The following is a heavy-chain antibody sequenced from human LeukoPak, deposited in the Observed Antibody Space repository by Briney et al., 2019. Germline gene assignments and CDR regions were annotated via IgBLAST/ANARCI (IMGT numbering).Heavy chain of an antibody. Sequence: ASVKVSCKASGYTFTSYDINSVRQATGQGLEWMGWMNPNSGNTGYAQKFQGRVTMTRNTSISTAYMELSSLRSEDTAVYYCTTVVAYNWNYYFDYWGQGTLVTVSS. CDR3: TTVVAYNWNYYFDY. V-gene: IGHV1-8*01. D-gene: IGHD1-7*01. CDR1: GYTFTSYD. J-gene: IGHJ4*02. CDR2: MNPNSGNT.